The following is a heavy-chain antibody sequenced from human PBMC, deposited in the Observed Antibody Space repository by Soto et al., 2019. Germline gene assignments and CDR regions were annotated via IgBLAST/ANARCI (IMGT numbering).Heavy chain of an antibody. J-gene: IGHJ4*02. CDR3: TTLPHIVVAVAATDTKVDY. Sequence: GGSLRLSCAASGFTFSNAWMSWVRQAPGKGLEWVGRIKSKTDGGTTDYAAPVKGRFTISRDDSKNTLYLQMNSLKTEDTAVYYCTTLPHIVVAVAATDTKVDYWGQGTLVTVSS. V-gene: IGHV3-15*01. CDR1: GFTFSNAW. CDR2: IKSKTDGGTT. D-gene: IGHD2-15*01.